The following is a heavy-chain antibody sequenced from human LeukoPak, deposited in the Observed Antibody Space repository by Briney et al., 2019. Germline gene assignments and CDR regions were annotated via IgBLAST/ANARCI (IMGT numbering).Heavy chain of an antibody. D-gene: IGHD6-19*01. CDR2: IAADGGVK. CDR1: GFTFHDHG. J-gene: IGHJ4*02. V-gene: IGHV3-30*03. Sequence: GTSLRLSCAASGFTFHDHGMDWVRQAPGKGLEWVAVIAADGGVKQYADFAKGRFSLSRDNSKNTLFLQMNGLTVEDTAVYYCAREATWGQWYFDLWGQGAPVTVSS. CDR3: AREATWGQWYFDL.